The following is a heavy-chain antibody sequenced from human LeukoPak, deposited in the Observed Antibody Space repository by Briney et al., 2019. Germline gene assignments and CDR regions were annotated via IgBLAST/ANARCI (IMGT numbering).Heavy chain of an antibody. V-gene: IGHV4-39*01. CDR2: MYYDGSS. Sequence: SETLSPTCTVSGGSTNSGTFYWGWIRQPPGKGLEWIGSMYYDGSSYYNPSLKSRVTTSVDTSTNQFSLKLTSVTAADTAVYFCARRSDSGSDDGEDYFDYWGQGTLVTVSS. D-gene: IGHD1-26*01. J-gene: IGHJ4*02. CDR3: ARRSDSGSDDGEDYFDY. CDR1: GGSTNSGTFY.